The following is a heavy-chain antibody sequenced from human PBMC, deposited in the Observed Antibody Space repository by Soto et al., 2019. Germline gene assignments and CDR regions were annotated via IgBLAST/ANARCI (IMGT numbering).Heavy chain of an antibody. V-gene: IGHV3-23*01. CDR2: ISGSGGST. J-gene: IGHJ5*02. CDR1: GFTFSSYA. CDR3: AKGPIWFGELENWFDP. D-gene: IGHD3-10*01. Sequence: GGSLRLSCAASGFTFSSYAMSWVRQAPGKGLEWVSAISGSGGSTYYADSVKGRFTISRDNSKNTLYLQMNSLRAEDTAVYYCAKGPIWFGELENWFDPWGQGTLVTVSS.